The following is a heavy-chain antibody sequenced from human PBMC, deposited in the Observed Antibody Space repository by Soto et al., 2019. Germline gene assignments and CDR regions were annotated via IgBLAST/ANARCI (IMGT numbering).Heavy chain of an antibody. D-gene: IGHD4-4*01. CDR2: IYYSGST. CDR3: VKDGAVTFSGWFFDY. V-gene: IGHV4-59*01. J-gene: IGHJ4*02. CDR1: GGSISSYY. Sequence: PSETLSLTCTVSGGSISSYYWSWIRQPPGKGLEWIGYIYYSGSTNYNPSLKSRVTISVDTSKNQFSLKLSSLRAEDTAVYYCVKDGAVTFSGWFFDYWGQGTPVTVSS.